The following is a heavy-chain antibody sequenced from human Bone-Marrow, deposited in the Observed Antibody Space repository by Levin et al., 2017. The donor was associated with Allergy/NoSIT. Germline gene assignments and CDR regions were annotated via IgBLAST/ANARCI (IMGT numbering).Heavy chain of an antibody. CDR1: GFTFSSYS. V-gene: IGHV3-21*01. CDR3: ARDGKAAACTSQKFDP. J-gene: IGHJ5*02. CDR2: ISSSSSYI. Sequence: GGSLRLSCAASGFTFSSYSMNWVRQAPGKGLEWVSSISSSSSYIYYADSVKGRFTISRDNAKNSLYLQMNSLRAEDTAVYYCARDGKAAACTSQKFDPWGQGTLVTVSS. D-gene: IGHD6-13*01.